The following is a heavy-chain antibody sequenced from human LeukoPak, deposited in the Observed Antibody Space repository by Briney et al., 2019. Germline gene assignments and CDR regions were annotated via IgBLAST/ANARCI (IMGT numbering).Heavy chain of an antibody. CDR2: INHSGST. J-gene: IGHJ4*02. V-gene: IGHV4-34*01. CDR1: GGSFSGYY. CDR3: ARYDY. Sequence: SETLSLTCAVYGGSFSGYYWSWIRQLPGKGLEWIGEINHSGSTNYNPSLKSRVSISVDTSKNQFSLRLSSVTAADTAVYYCARYDYWGQGTLVTVSS.